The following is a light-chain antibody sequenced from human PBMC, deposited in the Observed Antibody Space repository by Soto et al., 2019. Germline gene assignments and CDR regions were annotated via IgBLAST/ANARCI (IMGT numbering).Light chain of an antibody. CDR1: QSVSSSY. V-gene: IGKV3-20*01. CDR2: GVS. Sequence: EIVLTQSPGTLSLSPGERATLSCRASQSVSSSYLAWYQQKPGQAPRPLIYGVSSRATGIPDSFSGSGSVTDFTLTISRLEPEDFAVYSCQQYGSSPQTFGQGTKVEIK. CDR3: QQYGSSPQT. J-gene: IGKJ1*01.